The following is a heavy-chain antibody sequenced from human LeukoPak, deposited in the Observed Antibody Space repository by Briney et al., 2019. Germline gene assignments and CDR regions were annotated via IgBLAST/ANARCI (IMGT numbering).Heavy chain of an antibody. D-gene: IGHD3-3*01. CDR1: GGSISSHY. CDR3: ARGLFEYWSGLYDYHYYIDV. V-gene: IGHV4-59*11. J-gene: IGHJ6*03. CDR2: IYYSGST. Sequence: SETLSLTCTVSGGSISSHYWSWIRQPPGKGLEWIGYIYYSGSTNYNPSPKSRVTISMSKNQFSLKLNSVTAADTAVYYCARGLFEYWSGLYDYHYYIDVWGKGTTVTVSS.